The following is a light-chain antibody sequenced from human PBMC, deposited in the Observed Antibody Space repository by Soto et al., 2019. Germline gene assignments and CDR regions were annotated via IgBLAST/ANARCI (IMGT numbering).Light chain of an antibody. CDR2: LNSDGSH. J-gene: IGLJ2*01. V-gene: IGLV4-69*01. Sequence: QSVLTQSPSASASLGASVKLTCTLSSGHSSYAIAWHQQQPEKGPRYLMKLNSDGSHNRGDGIPDRFSGSSSGAERYLTISSLQSEDEADYYCQTWGTGPVVFGGGTQLTVL. CDR1: SGHSSYA. CDR3: QTWGTGPVV.